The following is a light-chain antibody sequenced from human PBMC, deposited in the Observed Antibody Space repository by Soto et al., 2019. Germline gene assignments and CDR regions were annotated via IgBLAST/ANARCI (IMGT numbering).Light chain of an antibody. Sequence: QSVLTQPPSTSGTPGQRVTISCSGSSSNIGRNTVNWYQHLPGTAPKLLIYINNQRPSGVPDRFSGSQSGTSASLAITGLQSEDEAAYFCTSYRIGSTPVVFGGGTKLTVL. CDR2: INN. J-gene: IGLJ2*01. V-gene: IGLV1-44*01. CDR3: TSYRIGSTPVV. CDR1: SSNIGRNT.